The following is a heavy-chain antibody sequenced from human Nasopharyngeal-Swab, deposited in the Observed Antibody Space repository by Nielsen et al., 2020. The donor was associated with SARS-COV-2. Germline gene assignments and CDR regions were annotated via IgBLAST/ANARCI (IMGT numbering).Heavy chain of an antibody. CDR3: ARQDVSGSYRFMVY. CDR1: GGSIGTYY. J-gene: IGHJ4*02. D-gene: IGHD3-16*02. CDR2: IYYTGST. V-gene: IGHV4-59*08. Sequence: SETLSLTCTVSGGSIGTYYCSWIRQPPGKGLEWIGYIYYTGSTMYNPSLKGRFTLSVDTSENQFSLRLTSVTAADSAVYYCARQDVSGSYRFMVYWGQGTLVTVSS.